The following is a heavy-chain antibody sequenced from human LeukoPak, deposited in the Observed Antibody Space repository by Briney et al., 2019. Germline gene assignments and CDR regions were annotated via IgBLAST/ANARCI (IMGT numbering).Heavy chain of an antibody. CDR3: ARAAAGTERRFDP. CDR2: IHTSGST. J-gene: IGHJ5*02. D-gene: IGHD6-13*01. CDR1: GGSISSGSYF. V-gene: IGHV4-61*02. Sequence: SETLSLTCTVSGGSISSGSYFWSWIRQPAGKGLEWIGRIHTSGSTNYNPSLKSRVTISVDASKNQFSLKLSSVTAADTAVYYCARAAAGTERRFDPWGQGTLVTVSS.